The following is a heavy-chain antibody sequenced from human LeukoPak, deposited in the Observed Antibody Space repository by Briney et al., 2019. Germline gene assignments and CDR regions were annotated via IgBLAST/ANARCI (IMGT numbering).Heavy chain of an antibody. CDR2: ISSSSSYI. J-gene: IGHJ4*02. Sequence: GGSLRLSCAASGFTFSSYSMNWVRQAPGKGLEWVSSISSSSSYIYYADSVKGRFTISRDNAKNSLYVQMNSLRAEDTAVYYCARETYGDFYYFDYWGQGTLVTVSS. D-gene: IGHD3/OR15-3a*01. V-gene: IGHV3-21*01. CDR3: ARETYGDFYYFDY. CDR1: GFTFSSYS.